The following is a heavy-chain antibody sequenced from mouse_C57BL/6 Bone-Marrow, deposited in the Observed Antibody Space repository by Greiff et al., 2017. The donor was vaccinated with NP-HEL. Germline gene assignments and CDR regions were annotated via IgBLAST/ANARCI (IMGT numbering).Heavy chain of an antibody. V-gene: IGHV1-85*01. J-gene: IGHJ2*01. CDR2: IYPRDGST. Sequence: VHLVESGPELVKPGASVKLSCKASGYTFTSYDINWVKQRPGQGLEWIGWIYPRDGSTKYNEKFKGKATLTVDTSSSTAYMELHSLTSEDSAVYFCARATTVVAKGYWGQGTTLTVSS. CDR1: GYTFTSYD. D-gene: IGHD1-1*01. CDR3: ARATTVVAKGY.